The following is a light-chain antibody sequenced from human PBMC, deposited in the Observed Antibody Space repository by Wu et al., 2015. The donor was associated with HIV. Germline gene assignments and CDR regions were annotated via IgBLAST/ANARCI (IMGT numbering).Light chain of an antibody. J-gene: IGKJ4*01. CDR3: QQSYSDFLT. V-gene: IGKV1-39*01. CDR2: GAS. CDR1: QSISTL. Sequence: DVRMTQSPSSLSTSVGDRVTITCRASQSISTLLHWYQQTPGKAPRLLIYGASNLQGGVPSRFSGGGSGTDFTLTISSLEPEDFATYYCQQSYSDFLTFGGGTRVEVK.